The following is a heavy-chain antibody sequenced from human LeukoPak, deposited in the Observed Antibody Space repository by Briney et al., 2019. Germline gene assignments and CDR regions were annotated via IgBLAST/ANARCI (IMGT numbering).Heavy chain of an antibody. CDR3: ARRAPSAGYFDL. CDR1: GGSISSGGYY. V-gene: IGHV4-31*03. CDR2: IYYSGST. J-gene: IGHJ2*01. Sequence: PSETLSLTCTVSGGSISSGGYYWSWIRQHPGTGLEWIGYIYYSGSTYYNPSLQSRVTISVDTSKNQFSLNLSSVTAADTAVYYCARRAPSAGYFDLWGRGTLVTVSS.